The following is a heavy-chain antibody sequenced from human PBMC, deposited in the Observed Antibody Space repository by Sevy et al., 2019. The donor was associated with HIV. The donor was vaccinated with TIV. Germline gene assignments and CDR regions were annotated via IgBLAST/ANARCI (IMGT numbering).Heavy chain of an antibody. CDR3: AKDKGYCTNGVCYTSYYYYGMDV. Sequence: GGSLRLSCAASGFTIDDYAMHWVRQAPGKGLEWVSGISWNSGSIGYADSVKGRFTISRDNAKNSLYLQMNSLRAEDTALYYCAKDKGYCTNGVCYTSYYYYGMDVWGQRTTVTVFS. D-gene: IGHD2-8*01. CDR2: ISWNSGSI. CDR1: GFTIDDYA. V-gene: IGHV3-9*01. J-gene: IGHJ6*02.